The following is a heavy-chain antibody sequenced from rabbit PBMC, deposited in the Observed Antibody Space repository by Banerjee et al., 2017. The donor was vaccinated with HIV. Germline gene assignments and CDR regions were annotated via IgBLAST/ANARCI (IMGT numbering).Heavy chain of an antibody. D-gene: IGHD7-1*01. J-gene: IGHJ4*01. CDR1: GIDFSSSYW. Sequence: QQHLEESGGGLVKPGGTLTLTCKASGIDFSSSYWIWWVRQAPGKGLEWIACIYTGDGNTHYASWAKGRYTISKTSSTTVTLQMTSLTAADTATYFCARESDYAGYVGLWGPGTLVTVS. CDR3: ARESDYAGYVGL. CDR2: IYTGDGNT. V-gene: IGHV1S45*01.